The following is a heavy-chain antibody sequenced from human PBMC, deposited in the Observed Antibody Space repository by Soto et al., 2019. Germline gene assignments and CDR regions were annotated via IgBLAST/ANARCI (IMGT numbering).Heavy chain of an antibody. D-gene: IGHD3-3*01. CDR3: ATIVRVYYDFWSGPSRGGSFDY. V-gene: IGHV1-24*01. Sequence: ASVKVSCKVSGYTLTELSMHWVRQAPGKGLEWMGGFDPEDGETIYAQKFQGRVTMTEDTSTDTAYMELSSLRSEDTAVYYCATIVRVYYDFWSGPSRGGSFDYWGQGTLVTVSS. J-gene: IGHJ4*02. CDR2: FDPEDGET. CDR1: GYTLTELS.